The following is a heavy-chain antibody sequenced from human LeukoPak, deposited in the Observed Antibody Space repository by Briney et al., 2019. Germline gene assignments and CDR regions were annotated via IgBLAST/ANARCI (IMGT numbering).Heavy chain of an antibody. Sequence: PGGSLRLSCAASGFTFDDYAMHWVRQAPGKGLECVSLISGDGGSTYYADSVKGRFTISRDNSKNSLYLQMNSLRTEDTALYYCAKDIEIAAAGSDTYYYYYMDVWGKGTTVTVSS. V-gene: IGHV3-43*02. CDR1: GFTFDDYA. D-gene: IGHD6-13*01. J-gene: IGHJ6*03. CDR3: AKDIEIAAAGSDTYYYYYMDV. CDR2: ISGDGGST.